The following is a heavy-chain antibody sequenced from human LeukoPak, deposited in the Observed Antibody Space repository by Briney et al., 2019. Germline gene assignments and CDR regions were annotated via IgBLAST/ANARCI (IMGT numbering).Heavy chain of an antibody. V-gene: IGHV3-48*04. D-gene: IGHD5-12*01. J-gene: IGHJ4*02. CDR3: ARDHRYAFDN. CDR1: GFTFIDYS. Sequence: GGSLKLSCAASGFTFIDYSMNWVRQAPGKGLEWISYVGISSGNTKYADSVKGRFTISGDSAKNSVFLQMNSLRVEDTAVYYCARDHRYAFDNWGQGTLVTVSS. CDR2: VGISSGNT.